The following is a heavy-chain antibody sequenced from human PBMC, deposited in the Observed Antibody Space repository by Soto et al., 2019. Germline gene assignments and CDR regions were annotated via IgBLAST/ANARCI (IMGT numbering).Heavy chain of an antibody. CDR1: GDSITASYSN. CDR3: AKLVRDDVRRSDLDH. D-gene: IGHD3-10*02. Sequence: SETLSLTCTVPGDSITASYSNWAWIRQPPGKGPEWIGTFYYSGTTSQNPPLRSRITISGDSSRNQFSLNLRSVTAADSGVYYCAKLVRDDVRRSDLDHWGQGTLVTVSS. CDR2: FYYSGTT. V-gene: IGHV4-39*01. J-gene: IGHJ4*02.